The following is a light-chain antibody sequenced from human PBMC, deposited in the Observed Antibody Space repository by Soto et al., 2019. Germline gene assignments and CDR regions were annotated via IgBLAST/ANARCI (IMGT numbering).Light chain of an antibody. V-gene: IGKV3-15*01. CDR1: QSVTNH. Sequence: IVMTQSPVTLSVSPGESATLSCRASQSVTNHLAWYQQKPGQAPRLLIYGASTRATGFPARFSGSGSGTEFTLTISSLQSEDFAVYYCQQYNNWPPTWTFGQGTKVDIK. CDR2: GAS. CDR3: QQYNNWPPTWT. J-gene: IGKJ1*01.